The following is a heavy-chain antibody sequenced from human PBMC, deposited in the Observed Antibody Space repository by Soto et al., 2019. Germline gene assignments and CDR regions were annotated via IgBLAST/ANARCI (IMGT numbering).Heavy chain of an antibody. D-gene: IGHD1-1*01. CDR2: INGANGNT. V-gene: IGHV1-3*01. CDR1: GYSFSTYS. CDR3: ARGKGMEENYYYHGIDF. J-gene: IGHJ6*02. Sequence: QVQVVQSGAEVKKPGASVKVSCKASGYSFSTYSMHWVRQAPGQGLEWMGWINGANGNTRYSQKFKDRVSISRDTSASTGYMELSSLRSEDTAVYYCARGKGMEENYYYHGIDFWGPGTTVIVSS.